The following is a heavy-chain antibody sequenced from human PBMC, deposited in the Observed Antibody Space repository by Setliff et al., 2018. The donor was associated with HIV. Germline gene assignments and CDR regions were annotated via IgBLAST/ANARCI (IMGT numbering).Heavy chain of an antibody. CDR2: IKQDGSEK. Sequence: GGSLRLSCAASGFTFSSYWMSWVRQAPGKGLEWVANIKQDGSEKYYVDSVKGRFTISRDNAKNSLYLQMNSLGAEDTAVYYCARVYDSSGYSLSIPGYWGQGTLVTVTS. D-gene: IGHD3-22*01. CDR1: GFTFSSYW. CDR3: ARVYDSSGYSLSIPGY. J-gene: IGHJ4*01. V-gene: IGHV3-7*01.